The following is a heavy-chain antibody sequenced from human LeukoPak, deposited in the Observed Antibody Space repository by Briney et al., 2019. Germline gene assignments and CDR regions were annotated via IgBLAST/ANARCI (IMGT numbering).Heavy chain of an antibody. J-gene: IGHJ4*02. CDR1: GGSISSSSYY. Sequence: PSETLSLTCTVSGGSISSSSYYWGWIRQPPGKGLEWIGSIYYSGSTYYNPSLKSRVTISVDTSKNQFSLKLSSVTAADTAVYYCARALDDYGDYSPSVYFDYWGQGTLVTVSS. D-gene: IGHD4-17*01. CDR3: ARALDDYGDYSPSVYFDY. V-gene: IGHV4-39*07. CDR2: IYYSGST.